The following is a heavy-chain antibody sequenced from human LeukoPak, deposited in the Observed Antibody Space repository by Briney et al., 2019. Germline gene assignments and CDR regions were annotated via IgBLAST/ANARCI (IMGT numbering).Heavy chain of an antibody. CDR3: ARVIYSGSSSWFDP. J-gene: IGHJ5*02. CDR2: INAYNGDT. V-gene: IGHV1-18*01. Sequence: AASVKVSCKASGYTFSNFGLTWVRQAPGQGLEWMGWINAYNGDTNHAQKFQGRVTMTTDTSTSTIYMELRSLRSDDTAVYYCARVIYSGSSSWFDPWGQGTLVTVSS. CDR1: GYTFSNFG. D-gene: IGHD1-26*01.